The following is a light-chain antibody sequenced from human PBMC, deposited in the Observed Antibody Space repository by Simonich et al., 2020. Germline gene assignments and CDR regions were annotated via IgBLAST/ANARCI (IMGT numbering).Light chain of an antibody. CDR2: DAS. V-gene: IGKV1-33*01. CDR1: QDISNY. J-gene: IGKJ3*01. CDR3: QQYDNLHRGY. Sequence: DIQMTQSPSSLSASVGDRVTITCQASQDISNYLNWYQQKPGKAPKLLIYDASNLETGVPSRFSGSGSGTDFTFTISSLQPEDIATYYCQQYDNLHRGYLGPGTKVDIK.